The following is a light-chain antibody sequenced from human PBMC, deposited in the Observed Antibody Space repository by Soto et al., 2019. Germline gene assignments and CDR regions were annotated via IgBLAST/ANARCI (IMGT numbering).Light chain of an antibody. CDR2: DVS. CDR3: QQYGISPT. CDR1: QSVSSNY. Sequence: DIVLTQSPGTLSLSPGERATLSCRSSQSVSSNYLAWYQQKPDQAPRLVIYDVSGRATGIPDRFSGSGSGTEFTLTISRLETDDSAVYYCQQYGISPTFGKGTKVEIK. J-gene: IGKJ1*01. V-gene: IGKV3-20*01.